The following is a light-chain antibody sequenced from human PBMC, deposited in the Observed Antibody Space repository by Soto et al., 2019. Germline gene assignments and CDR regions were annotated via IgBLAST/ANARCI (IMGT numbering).Light chain of an antibody. Sequence: EIVLTQSPGTLSLSPGERATLSCRASQSVSSSYSAWYQQKPGQAPRLLIYGASSRATGIPDRFSGSGSGTDFTLTISRLEPEDFAVYYCQQYGSAPGLTFGPGTKVDIK. CDR2: GAS. CDR3: QQYGSAPGLT. J-gene: IGKJ3*01. CDR1: QSVSSSY. V-gene: IGKV3-20*01.